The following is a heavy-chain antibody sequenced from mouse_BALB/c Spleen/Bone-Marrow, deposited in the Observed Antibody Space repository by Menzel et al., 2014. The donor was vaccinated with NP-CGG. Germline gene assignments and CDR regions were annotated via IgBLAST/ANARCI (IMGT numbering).Heavy chain of an antibody. CDR2: ISSGGSYT. Sequence: DVKLVESGGDLVKPGGSLKLSCAASGFTFSSYGMSWVRQTPDKRLEWVATISSGGSYTYYPDSVKGRFTISRDNAKNTLYLQMGSLKSEDTAMYYCARHRDAMDYWGQGTSVTVSS. CDR3: ARHRDAMDY. V-gene: IGHV5-6*02. J-gene: IGHJ4*01. CDR1: GFTFSSYG. D-gene: IGHD2-14*01.